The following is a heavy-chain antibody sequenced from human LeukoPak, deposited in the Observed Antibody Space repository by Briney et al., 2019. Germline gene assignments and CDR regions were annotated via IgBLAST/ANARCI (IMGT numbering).Heavy chain of an antibody. J-gene: IGHJ6*03. Sequence: PGGSLRLSCAASGFTFSDYYMSWIRQAPGKGLEWVSYISSSGSTIYYADSVKGRFTISRDNAKNSLYLQMNSLRAKDTAVYYCARGRVLPHYYYYMDVWGKGTTVTISS. V-gene: IGHV3-11*01. CDR1: GFTFSDYY. CDR2: ISSSGSTI. D-gene: IGHD3-10*01. CDR3: ARGRVLPHYYYYMDV.